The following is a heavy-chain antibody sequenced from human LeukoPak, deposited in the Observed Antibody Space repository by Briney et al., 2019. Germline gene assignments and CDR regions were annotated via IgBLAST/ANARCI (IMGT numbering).Heavy chain of an antibody. Sequence: SVKVSCKASGGTFISYAISWVRQAPGQGLEWMGGIIPIFGTANYAQKFQGRVTITADESTSTAYMELSSLRSEDTAVYYCARARMVRGVTNYYYYYGMDVWGQGTTVTVSS. J-gene: IGHJ6*02. CDR3: ARARMVRGVTNYYYYYGMDV. CDR2: IIPIFGTA. CDR1: GGTFISYA. V-gene: IGHV1-69*13. D-gene: IGHD3-10*01.